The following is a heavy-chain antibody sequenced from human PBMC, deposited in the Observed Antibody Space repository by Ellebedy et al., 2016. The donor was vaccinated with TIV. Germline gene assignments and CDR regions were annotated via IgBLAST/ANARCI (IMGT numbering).Heavy chain of an antibody. CDR1: GDSVSSNRAG. J-gene: IGHJ6*02. CDR3: AREGFGMDV. Sequence: MPSETLSLTCAISGDSVSSNRAGWTWIRQSPSRGLEWLGKTYYRSKWYHEYAVSVKSRIAINPDTSKNQIPLQLNSVTPEDTAVYYCAREGFGMDVWGQGTTVTVAS. V-gene: IGHV6-1*01. CDR2: TYYRSKWYH.